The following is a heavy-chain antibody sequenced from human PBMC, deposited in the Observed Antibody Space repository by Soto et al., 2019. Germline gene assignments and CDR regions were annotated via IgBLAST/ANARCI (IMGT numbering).Heavy chain of an antibody. CDR3: ARSSYGAPLDY. CDR2: ISNDGSGT. J-gene: IGHJ4*02. Sequence: GGSLRLSCAASGFTFFNYWMHWVRQAPGKGLVWVSRISNDGSGTNFADSVKGRFTISRDNAKNTVYLQMNSLRVEDTAVYFCARSSYGAPLDYWGLGTLVTVSS. CDR1: GFTFFNYW. V-gene: IGHV3-74*01. D-gene: IGHD3-10*01.